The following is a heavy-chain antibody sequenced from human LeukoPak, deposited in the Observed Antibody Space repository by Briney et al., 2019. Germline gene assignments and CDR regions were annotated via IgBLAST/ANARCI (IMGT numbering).Heavy chain of an antibody. CDR2: IWYDGSNK. Sequence: PGGSLRLSCAASGFTFSSYAMHWVRQAPGKGLEWVAVIWYDGSNKYYADSVKGRFTISRDNSKNTLYLQMNSLRAEDTAVYYCARDGMTTGTAYYFDYWGQGTLVTVSS. V-gene: IGHV3-33*01. J-gene: IGHJ4*02. D-gene: IGHD4-11*01. CDR1: GFTFSSYA. CDR3: ARDGMTTGTAYYFDY.